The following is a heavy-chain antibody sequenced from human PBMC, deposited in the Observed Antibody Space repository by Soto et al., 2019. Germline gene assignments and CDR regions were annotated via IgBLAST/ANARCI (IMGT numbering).Heavy chain of an antibody. Sequence: SETLALTCTVSGGSISSSGYYWGWIRQPPGKGLEWIGNIYYSGSTNYNPSLKSRVTISVDTSKNQFSLKVSSVTAADTAVYYCARRSYYGSGSIFDYWGQGTLVTVSS. CDR1: GGSISSSGYY. J-gene: IGHJ4*02. CDR3: ARRSYYGSGSIFDY. D-gene: IGHD3-10*01. V-gene: IGHV4-39*01. CDR2: IYYSGST.